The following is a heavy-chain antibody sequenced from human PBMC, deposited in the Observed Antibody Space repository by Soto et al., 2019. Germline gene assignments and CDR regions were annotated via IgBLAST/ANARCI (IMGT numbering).Heavy chain of an antibody. D-gene: IGHD3-3*01. CDR2: IYYSGST. Sequence: SETLSLTCTVSGGSISSGDYYWSWIRQPPGKGLEWIGYIYYSGSTYYNPSLKSRVTISVDTSKNQFSLKLSSVTAADTAVYYCARFIGDDCYFAFWGRGTLDTVSS. V-gene: IGHV4-30-4*01. J-gene: IGHJ2*01. CDR1: GGSISSGDYY. CDR3: ARFIGDDCYFAF.